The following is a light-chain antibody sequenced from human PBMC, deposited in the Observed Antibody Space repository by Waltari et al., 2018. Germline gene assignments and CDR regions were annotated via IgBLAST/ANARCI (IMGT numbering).Light chain of an antibody. J-gene: IGKJ1*01. CDR3: QQYDSFWS. Sequence: DIQMTQSPSTLSASIGDRVTITCRASQTIISWLAWYQQKPGQAPRLLIYRATALETGVPSRLSGTGSGTEFTLTINGLQPDDSATYFCQQYDSFWSFGQGTKVEVK. CDR1: QTIISW. V-gene: IGKV1-5*03. CDR2: RAT.